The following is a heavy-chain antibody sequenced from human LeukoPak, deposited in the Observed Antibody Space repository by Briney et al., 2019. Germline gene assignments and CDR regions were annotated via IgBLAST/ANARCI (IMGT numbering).Heavy chain of an antibody. D-gene: IGHD3-10*01. V-gene: IGHV3-7*03. Sequence: GGSLRLSCAASGFTFSSYWTSWVRQAPGKGLEWVANIKQDGSEKYYVDSVKGRFTISRDNAKNSLYLQMNSLRAEDTAVYYCARDTYYFASGTFDYWGQGTLVTVSS. CDR2: IKQDGSEK. J-gene: IGHJ4*02. CDR1: GFTFSSYW. CDR3: ARDTYYFASGTFDY.